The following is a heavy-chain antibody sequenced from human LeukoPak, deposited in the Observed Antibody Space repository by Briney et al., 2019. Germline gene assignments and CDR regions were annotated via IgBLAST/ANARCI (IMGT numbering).Heavy chain of an antibody. V-gene: IGHV1-69*04. Sequence: SVKVSCKASGYTFSGYYMHWVRQAPGQGLEWMGRIIPILGIANYAQKFQGRVTITADKSTSTAYMELSSLRSEDTAVYYCARDGPYCSGGSCYPRHYYYYGMDVWGQGTTVTVSS. CDR2: IIPILGIA. CDR3: ARDGPYCSGGSCYPRHYYYYGMDV. D-gene: IGHD2-15*01. CDR1: GYTFSGYY. J-gene: IGHJ6*02.